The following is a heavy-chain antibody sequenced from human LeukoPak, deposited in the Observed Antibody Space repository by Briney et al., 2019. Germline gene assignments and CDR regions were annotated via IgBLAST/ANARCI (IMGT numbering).Heavy chain of an antibody. CDR1: GGTFSSYA. V-gene: IGHV1-69*05. J-gene: IGHJ4*02. D-gene: IGHD3-3*01. CDR3: ARSTGRDFWSPDY. Sequence: SVKVSCKASGGTFSSYAISWVRQAPGQGLEWMGGIIPIFGTANYAQKSQGRVTITTDESTSTAYMELSSLRSEDTAVYYCARSTGRDFWSPDYWGQGTLVTVSS. CDR2: IIPIFGTA.